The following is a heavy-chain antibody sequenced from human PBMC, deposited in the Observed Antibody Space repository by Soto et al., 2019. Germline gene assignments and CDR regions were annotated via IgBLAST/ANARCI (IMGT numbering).Heavy chain of an antibody. CDR1: GFTFSSYA. CDR2: ISGSGVTT. Sequence: GGSLRLSCAASGFTFSSYAMSWVRQAPGKGLEWVSAISGSGVTTYYADSVKGRFTISRDNSKNTLYLQMNSLRAEDTASYYCARDWDVGYCGSTSCYRFDYWGQGTLVTVSS. J-gene: IGHJ4*02. D-gene: IGHD2-2*01. V-gene: IGHV3-23*01. CDR3: ARDWDVGYCGSTSCYRFDY.